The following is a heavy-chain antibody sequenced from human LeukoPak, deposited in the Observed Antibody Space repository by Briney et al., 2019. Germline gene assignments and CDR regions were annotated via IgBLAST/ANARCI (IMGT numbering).Heavy chain of an antibody. CDR3: ARDFYTGMFDY. D-gene: IGHD3-10*02. V-gene: IGHV3-33*01. Sequence: GRSLRLSCAASGFTFSSYGFHWVRQAPGKGLEWVAVIWYDGSNIYYAESVKGRFTISRDNSRDTLYLHMNSLRPEDTAVYYCARDFYTGMFDYWGQGTLVTVSS. J-gene: IGHJ4*02. CDR1: GFTFSSYG. CDR2: IWYDGSNI.